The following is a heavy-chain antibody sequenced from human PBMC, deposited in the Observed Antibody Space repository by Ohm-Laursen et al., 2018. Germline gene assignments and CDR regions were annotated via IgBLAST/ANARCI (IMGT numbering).Heavy chain of an antibody. Sequence: SLRLSCAASGFTSSSYGMHWVRQAPGKGLEWVAVISYDGSNKYYADSVKGRFTISRDKSKNTLYLQMNSLRVEDTAMYFCARDTGGGNMITFGGLLVIPTFDYWGQGALVTVSS. V-gene: IGHV3-30*03. D-gene: IGHD3-16*01. CDR3: ARDTGGGNMITFGGLLVIPTFDY. CDR1: GFTSSSYG. CDR2: ISYDGSNK. J-gene: IGHJ4*02.